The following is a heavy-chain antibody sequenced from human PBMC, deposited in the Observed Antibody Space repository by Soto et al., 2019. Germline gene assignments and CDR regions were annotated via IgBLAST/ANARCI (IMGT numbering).Heavy chain of an antibody. CDR1: GGSFSGYY. D-gene: IGHD5-18*01. J-gene: IGHJ4*02. Sequence: SETLSLTCAVYGGSFSGYYWSWIRQPPGKGLEWIGEINHSGSTNYNPSLKSRVTISVDTSKNQFSLKLSSVTAADTAVYYCARRGYSYGYFDYWGQGTLVT. V-gene: IGHV4-34*01. CDR3: ARRGYSYGYFDY. CDR2: INHSGST.